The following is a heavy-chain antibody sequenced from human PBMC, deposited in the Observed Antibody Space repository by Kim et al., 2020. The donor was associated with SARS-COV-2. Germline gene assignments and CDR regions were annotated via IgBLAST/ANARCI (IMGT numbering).Heavy chain of an antibody. CDR1: GGSFSGYY. V-gene: IGHV4-34*01. D-gene: IGHD3-16*01. Sequence: SETLSLTCAVYGGSFSGYYWSWIRQPPGKGLEWIGEINHSGSTNYNPSLKSRVTISVDTSKNQFSLKLSSVTAADTAVYYCARGRGKNWGQGTLVTVSS. CDR2: INHSGST. CDR3: ARGRGKN. J-gene: IGHJ4*02.